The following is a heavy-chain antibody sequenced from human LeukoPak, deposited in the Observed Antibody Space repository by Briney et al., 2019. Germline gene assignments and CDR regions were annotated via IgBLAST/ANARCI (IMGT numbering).Heavy chain of an antibody. CDR2: IYYSGST. CDR1: GGSISSYY. Sequence: KPSETLSLTCTVSGGSISSYYWSWIRQPPGKGLEWIGYIYYSGSTNYNPSLKSRVTISVDTSKNQFSLKLSSMTAADTAVYYCARSHCSSTSCYGYAGFDYWGQGTLVTVSS. D-gene: IGHD2-2*01. J-gene: IGHJ4*02. V-gene: IGHV4-59*08. CDR3: ARSHCSSTSCYGYAGFDY.